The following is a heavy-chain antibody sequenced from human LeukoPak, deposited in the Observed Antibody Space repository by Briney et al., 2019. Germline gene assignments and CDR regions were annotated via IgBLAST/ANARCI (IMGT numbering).Heavy chain of an antibody. D-gene: IGHD3-10*01. V-gene: IGHV3-23*01. CDR3: AAPRVGSGSYYRGSYYYGMDV. CDR2: IRGSGGST. Sequence: SRGSLRLSCAASGFTFSSYAMSWVRQAPGKGLGWVSAIRGSGGSTYYADSVTGPFTLYRDNSKNTLYLQMNSLRDEDTAVDYCAAPRVGSGSYYRGSYYYGMDVWGKGTTVTVSS. CDR1: GFTFSSYA. J-gene: IGHJ6*04.